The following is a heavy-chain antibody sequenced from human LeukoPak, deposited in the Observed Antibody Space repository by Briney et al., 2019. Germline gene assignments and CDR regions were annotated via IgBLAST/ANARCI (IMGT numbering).Heavy chain of an antibody. CDR2: ISGSGGGT. CDR3: AKDVLVDYDILTGSLDY. CDR1: GFTFSTYA. D-gene: IGHD3-9*01. V-gene: IGHV3-23*01. Sequence: PGGSLRLSCAASGFTFSTYAMSWVRQAAGKGLEWVSLISGSGGGTYYADSVKGRFTISRDNSKNTLYLQLNSLRVEDTAVYYCAKDVLVDYDILTGSLDYWGQGTLVTVSS. J-gene: IGHJ4*02.